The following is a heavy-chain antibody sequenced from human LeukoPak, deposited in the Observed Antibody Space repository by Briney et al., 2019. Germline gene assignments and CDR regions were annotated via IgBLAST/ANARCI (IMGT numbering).Heavy chain of an antibody. V-gene: IGHV3-30*18. J-gene: IGHJ3*01. Sequence: GGSLRLSCAASGFTFSGYGMHWVRQAPSKGLEWVAAISCDGSKEYYADSVKGRFTISRDSPKNTLYLQMNSLRAEDTAVYYCAKDLRAIYDVLTGYLDAFDLWGQGTMVTVSS. CDR3: AKDLRAIYDVLTGYLDAFDL. CDR1: GFTFSGYG. D-gene: IGHD3-9*01. CDR2: ISCDGSKE.